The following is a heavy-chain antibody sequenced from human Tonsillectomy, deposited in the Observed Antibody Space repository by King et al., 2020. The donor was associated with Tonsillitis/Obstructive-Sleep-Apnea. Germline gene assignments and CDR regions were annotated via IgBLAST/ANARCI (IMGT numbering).Heavy chain of an antibody. CDR2: ISAYNGNT. D-gene: IGHD3-22*01. V-gene: IGHV1-18*01. CDR3: ARDSMSHYYDSSAYYTFDY. J-gene: IGHJ4*02. CDR1: GYTFTNYG. Sequence: QVQLVESGAEVKKPGASVKVSCKASGYTFTNYGISWVRQAPGQGLEWMGWISAYNGNTNSAQKLQGRVTMTTDTFTSTAFMVLRSLRSDDTAVYYCARDSMSHYYDSSAYYTFDYWGQGTLVTVSS.